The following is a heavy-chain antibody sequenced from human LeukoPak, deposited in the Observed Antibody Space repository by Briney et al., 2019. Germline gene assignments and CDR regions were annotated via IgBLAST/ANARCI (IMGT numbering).Heavy chain of an antibody. CDR1: GASVGSAGYY. J-gene: IGHJ4*02. Sequence: SETLSLTCTVSGASVGSAGYYWSWIRQPPGGGLEWIGYIYYISNTNYNPSLKSRVTMSVDPSTNQFSLKLNSVTAADTAVYYCARTQSQSGSYRYFFGYWGQGSLVTVSS. D-gene: IGHD1-26*01. CDR3: ARTQSQSGSYRYFFGY. CDR2: IYYISNT. V-gene: IGHV4-61*08.